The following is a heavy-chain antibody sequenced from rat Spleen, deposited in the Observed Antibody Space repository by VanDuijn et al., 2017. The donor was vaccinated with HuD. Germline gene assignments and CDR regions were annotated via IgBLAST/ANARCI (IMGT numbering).Heavy chain of an antibody. CDR1: GFTFSNYY. CDR3: AGHRGAAISTPFDY. Sequence: EVQLVKSGGGLVQPGRSLKLSCAASGFTFSNYYMAWVRQAPKKGLEWVATISTSGSRTYYPDSVKGRFTISRDNAKSSLYLQMNSLKSEYTATYYWAGHRGAAISTPFDYWGQGVMVTVSS. V-gene: IGHV5-25*01. D-gene: IGHD1-2*01. CDR2: ISTSGSRT. J-gene: IGHJ2*01.